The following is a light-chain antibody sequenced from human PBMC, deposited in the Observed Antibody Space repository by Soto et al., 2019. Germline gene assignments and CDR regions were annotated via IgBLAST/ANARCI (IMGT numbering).Light chain of an antibody. CDR3: SSYTGSTPYV. Sequence: QSALTQPASVSGSPGHSITISCTGTSSDVGGFNSVSWYQQYPGKAPKLMIYDVRNRPSGVSNRFSGSKSGNTASLTISGLQAEDEADYYCSSYTGSTPYVFGTGIKVTV. V-gene: IGLV2-14*01. CDR2: DVR. CDR1: SSDVGGFNS. J-gene: IGLJ1*01.